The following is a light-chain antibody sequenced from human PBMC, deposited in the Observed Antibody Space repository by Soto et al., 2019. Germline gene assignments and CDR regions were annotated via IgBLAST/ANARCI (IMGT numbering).Light chain of an antibody. CDR1: SGDVGGYDF. V-gene: IGLV2-14*01. Sequence: QSALTQPASVSGSPGQSITISCTGTSGDVGGYDFVSWYQHHPGKAPKLMIYEASNRPSGVSNRFSGSKSGSTASLTISGLQAEDEADYYCSSCTSIGTFYVFGTGTKVTVL. J-gene: IGLJ1*01. CDR2: EAS. CDR3: SSCTSIGTFYV.